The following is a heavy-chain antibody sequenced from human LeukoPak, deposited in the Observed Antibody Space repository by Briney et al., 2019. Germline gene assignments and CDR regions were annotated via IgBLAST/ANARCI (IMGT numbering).Heavy chain of an antibody. Sequence: GGSLRLSCAASGFTVSSNYMSWVRQAPGKGLEWVSVIYSGGSTYYADSVKGRFTISRDNSENTLYLQMNSLRAEDTAVYYCARLAAAGYADFDYWGQGTLVTVSS. V-gene: IGHV3-66*01. D-gene: IGHD6-13*01. CDR1: GFTVSSNY. CDR3: ARLAAAGYADFDY. J-gene: IGHJ4*02. CDR2: IYSGGST.